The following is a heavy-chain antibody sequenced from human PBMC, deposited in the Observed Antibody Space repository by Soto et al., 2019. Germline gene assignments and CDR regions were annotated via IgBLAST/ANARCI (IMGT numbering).Heavy chain of an antibody. J-gene: IGHJ5*02. Sequence: PSETLSLTCAVYGGSFSGYYWSCIRQPPGKGLEWIGEINHSGSTNYNPPLKSRVTISVDTSKNQFSLKLSSVTAADTAVYYCARAELTMVRGVIGGNWFDPWGQGTLVTVSS. D-gene: IGHD3-10*01. CDR2: INHSGST. CDR1: GGSFSGYY. V-gene: IGHV4-34*01. CDR3: ARAELTMVRGVIGGNWFDP.